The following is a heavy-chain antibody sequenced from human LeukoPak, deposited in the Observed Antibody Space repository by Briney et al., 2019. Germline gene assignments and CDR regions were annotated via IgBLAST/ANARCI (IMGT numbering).Heavy chain of an antibody. CDR1: GYIFTSYA. Sequence: ASVKVSCKASGYIFTSYAMHRVRQAPGQRLEWMGWINGGNGNTKYSQKFQDRVGITRDTSASTAYMELSSLRSEDTAVYYCARTSVVVTAISGFDIWGQGTTVTVSS. V-gene: IGHV1-3*01. CDR3: ARTSVVVTAISGFDI. D-gene: IGHD2-21*02. J-gene: IGHJ3*02. CDR2: INGGNGNT.